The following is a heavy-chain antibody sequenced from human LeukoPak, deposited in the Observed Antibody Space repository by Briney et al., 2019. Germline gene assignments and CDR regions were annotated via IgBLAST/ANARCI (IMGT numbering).Heavy chain of an antibody. J-gene: IGHJ4*02. CDR2: ISYDGSNK. D-gene: IGHD3-10*01. V-gene: IGHV3-30*03. Sequence: GGSLRLSCAASGFTFSSYGMHWVRQAPGKGLEWVAVISYDGSNKYYADSVKGRFTISRDNSKNTLYLQMNSLRAEDTAVYYCARDGPGEGFDYWGQGTLVTVSS. CDR3: ARDGPGEGFDY. CDR1: GFTFSSYG.